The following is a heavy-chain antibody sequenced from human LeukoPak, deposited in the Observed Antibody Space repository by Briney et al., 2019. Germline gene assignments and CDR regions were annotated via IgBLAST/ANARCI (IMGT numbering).Heavy chain of an antibody. CDR3: AGLTLFDP. V-gene: IGHV1-2*02. CDR2: VNPNTGAT. Sequence: ASVKVSCKASGYTFTAYYIHWVRQAPGQGLEWVGWVNPNTGATNYVQKFQGRVTMTRDTSITTAYMELSWLRSDDTAVYYCAGLTLFDPWGQGTLVTVSS. CDR1: GYTFTAYY. J-gene: IGHJ5*02.